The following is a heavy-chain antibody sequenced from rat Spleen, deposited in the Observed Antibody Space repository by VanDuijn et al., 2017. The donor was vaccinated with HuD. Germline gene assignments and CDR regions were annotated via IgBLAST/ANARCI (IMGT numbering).Heavy chain of an antibody. V-gene: IGHV5-46*01. CDR1: GFTFSNFV. D-gene: IGHD1-4*01. CDR2: ISTSGAGT. J-gene: IGHJ2*01. Sequence: EVELVESGGGLVQPGRSMKLSCAASGFTFSNFVMAWVRQAPTKGLEWVATISTSGAGTYYRDSVKGRFTISRDNAKNTLYLQMNSLRSEDTATYYCTRVDYPGIAHYFDYWGQGVMVTVSS. CDR3: TRVDYPGIAHYFDY.